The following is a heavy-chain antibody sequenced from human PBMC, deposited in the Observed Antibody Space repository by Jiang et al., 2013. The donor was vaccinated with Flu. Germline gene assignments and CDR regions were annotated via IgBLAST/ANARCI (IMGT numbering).Heavy chain of an antibody. CDR2: IYTGGGT. V-gene: IGHV3-66*01. CDR1: GFTVSSNY. J-gene: IGHJ4*02. CDR3: ARGMYPSGYLDY. D-gene: IGHD3-3*01. Sequence: VQLLESGGGLVQPGGSLRLSCAASGFTVSSNYMTWVRQAPGKGLEWVSVIYTGGGTYFADSLKGRFTISRDNSKNTLYLQVNSLRAEDTAVYYCARGMYPSGYLDYWGQGTLVTVSS.